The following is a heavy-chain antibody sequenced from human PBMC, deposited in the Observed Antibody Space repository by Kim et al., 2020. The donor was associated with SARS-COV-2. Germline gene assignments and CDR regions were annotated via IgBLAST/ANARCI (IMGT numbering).Heavy chain of an antibody. CDR3: AKSIAAAGHYYYGMDV. D-gene: IGHD6-13*01. J-gene: IGHJ6*02. Sequence: AGKGRFTISEDNSTNTRYLQMTSLRAEDTAVYYCAKSIAAAGHYYYGMDVWGQGTTVTVSS. V-gene: IGHV3-23*01.